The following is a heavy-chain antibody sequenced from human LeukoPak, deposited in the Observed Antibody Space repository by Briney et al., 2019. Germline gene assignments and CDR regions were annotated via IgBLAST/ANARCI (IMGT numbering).Heavy chain of an antibody. J-gene: IGHJ1*01. Sequence: GESLKISCKGSGYIFTTYWIGWVRQMPGKGLGLMGIIYPGDSGTRYSPSFQGQVTISAEKSISTAYLQWSSLKASDTAMYYCARGYGVGNYYLNGWGQGTLVTVSS. CDR1: GYIFTTYW. V-gene: IGHV5-51*01. D-gene: IGHD3-10*01. CDR2: IYPGDSGT. CDR3: ARGYGVGNYYLNG.